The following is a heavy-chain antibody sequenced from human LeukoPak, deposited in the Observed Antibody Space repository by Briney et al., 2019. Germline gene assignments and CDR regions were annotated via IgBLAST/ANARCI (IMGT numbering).Heavy chain of an antibody. CDR2: FDPEDGET. CDR3: ARGGDVSDWFDP. J-gene: IGHJ5*02. D-gene: IGHD3-16*01. Sequence: GASVKVSCKVSGYTLTELSMHWVRQAPGKGLEWMGGFDPEDGETIYAQKFQGRVTITADKSTSTAYMELSSLRSEDTAVYYCARGGDVSDWFDPWGQGTLVTVSS. CDR1: GYTLTELS. V-gene: IGHV1-24*01.